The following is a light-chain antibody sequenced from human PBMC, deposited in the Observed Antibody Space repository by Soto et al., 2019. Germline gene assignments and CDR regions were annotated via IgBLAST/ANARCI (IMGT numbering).Light chain of an antibody. CDR3: SSYTSSSNLI. V-gene: IGLV2-14*03. CDR1: RRDVGNYNY. CDR2: DVN. Sequence: QSALTQPASVSGSLGQSITISCTGTRRDVGNYNYVSWYQHHTGRAPKLVIYDVNNRPAGISNRFSGSKSDNTASLIIFGLQAEDEADYYCSSYTSSSNLIFGGGTKLTVL. J-gene: IGLJ2*01.